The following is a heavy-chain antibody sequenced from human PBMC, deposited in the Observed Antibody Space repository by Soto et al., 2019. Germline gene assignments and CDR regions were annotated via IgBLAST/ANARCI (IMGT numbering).Heavy chain of an antibody. J-gene: IGHJ3*02. V-gene: IGHV4-39*01. CDR1: GGSISTSSYY. CDR2: VYYSGNN. CDR3: ARHPRDGSTAWDERFGI. D-gene: IGHD6-13*01. Sequence: QLQLQESGPGLVKPSETLSLTCTVSGGSISTSSYYWDWIRQSPGQGLEWIGNVYYSGNNHYNPSFESRVTMSIDASKNQFSLRLSSVTAADTAVYYCARHPRDGSTAWDERFGIWGQGTMVTVSS.